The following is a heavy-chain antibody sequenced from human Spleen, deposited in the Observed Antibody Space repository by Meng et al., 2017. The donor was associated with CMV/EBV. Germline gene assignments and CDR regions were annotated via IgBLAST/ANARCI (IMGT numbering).Heavy chain of an antibody. CDR2: TFYRSQWYN. D-gene: IGHD5-18*01. CDR3: ARTKNLRGYSYGVFDY. CDR1: VSSNSAV. Sequence: VSSNSAVWHWIRQSPSRGLEWLGRTFYRSQWYNDYAVSVKSRITINSDTSKNHFSLQLNSVTPEDTAVYYCARTKNLRGYSYGVFDYWGQGTLVTVSS. V-gene: IGHV6-1*01. J-gene: IGHJ4*02.